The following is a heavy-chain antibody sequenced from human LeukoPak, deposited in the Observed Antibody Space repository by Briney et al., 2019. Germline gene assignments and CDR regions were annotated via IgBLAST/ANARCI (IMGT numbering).Heavy chain of an antibody. Sequence: GESLKISCKGSGYSFTSYWIGWVRQMPGKGLEWIGIIYPGDSDTRYSPSFQGQVTISADKSISTAFLQWSSLKASDTAMYYSARHGGIAAAAANWFDPWGQGTLVTVSS. D-gene: IGHD6-13*01. CDR1: GYSFTSYW. CDR2: IYPGDSDT. V-gene: IGHV5-51*01. J-gene: IGHJ5*02. CDR3: ARHGGIAAAAANWFDP.